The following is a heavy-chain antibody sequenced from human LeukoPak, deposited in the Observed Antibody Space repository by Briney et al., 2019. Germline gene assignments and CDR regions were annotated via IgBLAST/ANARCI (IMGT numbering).Heavy chain of an antibody. CDR1: GYTLTELS. D-gene: IGHD1-26*01. J-gene: IGHJ6*03. Sequence: ASVKVSCKVSGYTLTELSMHWVRQAPGKGLEWMGGFDPEGGETIYAQKFQGRVTMTEDTSTDTAYMELSSLRSEDTAVYYCATDAGGYSGSYSSYYYYMDVWGKGTTVTVSS. CDR3: ATDAGGYSGSYSSYYYYMDV. CDR2: FDPEGGET. V-gene: IGHV1-24*01.